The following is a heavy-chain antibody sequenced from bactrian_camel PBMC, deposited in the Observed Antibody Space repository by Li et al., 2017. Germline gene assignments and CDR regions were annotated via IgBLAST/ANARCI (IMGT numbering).Heavy chain of an antibody. CDR2: IRGTDGRT. Sequence: VQLVESGGDLVRPGGSLRLSCAATGFTFSDYTMTWVRQAPGKGLEWVSSIRGTDGRTSYLDSVKGRFTISKDNAENTVYLQMNSLKTEDTAVYCCATDGGARTVRPRGSVFRSYEFFFRGQGTQVTVS. CDR1: GFTFSDYT. J-gene: IGHJ4*01. CDR3: ATDGGARTVRPRGSVFRSYEFFF. V-gene: IGHV3-1*01. D-gene: IGHD6*01.